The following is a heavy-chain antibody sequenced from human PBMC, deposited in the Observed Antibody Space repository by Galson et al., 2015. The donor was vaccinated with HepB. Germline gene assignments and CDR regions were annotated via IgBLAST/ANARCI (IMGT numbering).Heavy chain of an antibody. V-gene: IGHV3-23*01. J-gene: IGHJ6*02. CDR1: GFTFSSYA. Sequence: SLRLSCAASGFTFSSYAMSWVRQAPGKGLEWVSAISGSGGSTYYADSVKGRFTISRDNSKNTLYLQMNSLRAEDTAVYYCAKFYGDRPFYYYYYGMDVWGQGTTVTVSS. D-gene: IGHD4-17*01. CDR3: AKFYGDRPFYYYYYGMDV. CDR2: ISGSGGST.